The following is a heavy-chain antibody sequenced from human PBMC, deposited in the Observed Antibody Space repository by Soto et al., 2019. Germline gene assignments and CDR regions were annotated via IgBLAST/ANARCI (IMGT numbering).Heavy chain of an antibody. J-gene: IGHJ5*02. Sequence: PGESLKISCXGVGYSFTSYWIGWVRQMPGKGLEWMGIIYPGDSDTRYSPSFQGQVTISADKSITTAYLQWSSLKASDTAMYYCARGYCTTTICDPWFDPWGQGTLVTVSS. CDR1: GYSFTSYW. CDR2: IYPGDSDT. V-gene: IGHV5-51*01. CDR3: ARGYCTTTICDPWFDP. D-gene: IGHD2-2*01.